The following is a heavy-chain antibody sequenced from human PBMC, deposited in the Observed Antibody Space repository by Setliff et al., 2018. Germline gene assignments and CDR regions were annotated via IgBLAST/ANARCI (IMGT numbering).Heavy chain of an antibody. CDR2: INHSGSS. CDR3: ARMSGFQYIDV. CDR1: GGTFSDYY. J-gene: IGHJ6*03. D-gene: IGHD3-3*01. V-gene: IGHV4-34*01. Sequence: PSETLSLTCAASGGTFSDYYWTWIRQPPGKGLEWIGEINHSGSSNYNPSLKSRLTISVDTSKNQFSLRLNSVTAADTAVYYCARMSGFQYIDVWDKGTTVTVSS.